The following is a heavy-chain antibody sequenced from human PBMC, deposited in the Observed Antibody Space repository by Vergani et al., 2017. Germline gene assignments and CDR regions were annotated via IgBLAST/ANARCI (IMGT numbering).Heavy chain of an antibody. Sequence: EVQLVESGGGLVKPGGSLRLSCAASGFTFSSYSMNWVRQAPGKGLEWVSSISSSSSYIYYADSVKGRFTISRDNAKNSLYLQMNSLRVEDTAVYYCARSLSIAAAHDAFDIWGQGTMVTVSS. CDR3: ARSLSIAAAHDAFDI. CDR1: GFTFSSYS. D-gene: IGHD6-13*01. CDR2: ISSSSSYI. V-gene: IGHV3-21*01. J-gene: IGHJ3*02.